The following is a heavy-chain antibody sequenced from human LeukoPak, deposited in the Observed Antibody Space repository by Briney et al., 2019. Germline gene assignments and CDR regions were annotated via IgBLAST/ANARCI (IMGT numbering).Heavy chain of an antibody. J-gene: IGHJ5*02. Sequence: GGSLRLSCAASGFTFSNYWMIWVRQAPGKGLEWVGNIKQDGSEKRYADSVRGRFSSSRDNAQTSLYPQMNSLRAEDTAVYYCARASDPWLQLTWGQGTLVTVSS. CDR3: ARASDPWLQLT. CDR1: GFTFSNYW. D-gene: IGHD5-24*01. CDR2: IKQDGSEK. V-gene: IGHV3-7*05.